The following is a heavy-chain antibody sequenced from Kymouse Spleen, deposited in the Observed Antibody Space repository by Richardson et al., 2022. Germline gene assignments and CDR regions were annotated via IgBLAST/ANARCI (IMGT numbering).Heavy chain of an antibody. V-gene: IGHV3-9*01. D-gene: IGHD6-6*01. CDR1: GFTFDDYA. CDR3: AKDKILLEYSSSSGFDY. CDR2: ISWNSGSI. Sequence: EVQLVESGGGLVQPGRSLRLSCAASGFTFDDYAMHWVRQAPGKGLEWVSGISWNSGSIGYADSVKGRFTISRDNAKNSLYLQMNSLRAEDTALYYCAKDKILLEYSSSSGFDYWGQGTLVTVSS. J-gene: IGHJ4*02.